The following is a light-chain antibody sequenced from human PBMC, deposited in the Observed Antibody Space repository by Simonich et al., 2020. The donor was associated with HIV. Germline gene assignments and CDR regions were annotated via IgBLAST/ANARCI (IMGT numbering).Light chain of an antibody. J-gene: IGKJ5*01. Sequence: EIVMTQSPATLSVSPGERATLSCRASRSVSRNLAWYQQKPGQTPRLLIYGASTRATDIPARFSGSGSGTEFTLTISSIQSEDFAVYYCQQYNTWVSITFGQGTRLEMK. CDR2: GAS. CDR3: QQYNTWVSIT. V-gene: IGKV3-15*01. CDR1: RSVSRN.